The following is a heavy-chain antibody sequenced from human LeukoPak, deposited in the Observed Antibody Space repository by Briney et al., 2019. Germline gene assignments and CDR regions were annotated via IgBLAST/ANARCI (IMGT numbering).Heavy chain of an antibody. D-gene: IGHD1-26*01. J-gene: IGHJ5*02. CDR3: ARDNSVGDNAWWFDP. Sequence: GASVTVSCKASGYTFTGYYMHWVRQAPGQGLEWMGLINPTGGSTGYAQKFQGRVTITRDMSTSTDYKELSSLRSEDTAIYYCARDNSVGDNAWWFDPWGQGTLVTVSS. V-gene: IGHV1-46*01. CDR2: INPTGGST. CDR1: GYTFTGYY.